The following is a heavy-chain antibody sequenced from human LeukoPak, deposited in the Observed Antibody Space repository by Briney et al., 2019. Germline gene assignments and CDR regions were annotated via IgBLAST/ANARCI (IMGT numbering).Heavy chain of an antibody. CDR2: IYYSGST. J-gene: IGHJ6*03. CDR3: ARVSSSSTWGSYYYYYYMDV. Sequence: SETLSVTCTVSGGSISSHYWSWIRQPRGKGLEWIGYIYYSGSTNYNPSLKSRVTISVDTSKSQFSLKLSSVTAADTAVYYCARVSSSSTWGSYYYYYYMDVWGKGTTVTASS. CDR1: GGSISSHY. V-gene: IGHV4-59*11. D-gene: IGHD3-16*01.